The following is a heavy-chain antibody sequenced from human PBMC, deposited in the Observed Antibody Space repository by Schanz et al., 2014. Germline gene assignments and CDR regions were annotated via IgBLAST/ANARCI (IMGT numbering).Heavy chain of an antibody. CDR2: INWSDGGST. CDR1: GFAFSSFA. D-gene: IGHD3-10*01. V-gene: IGHV3-20*04. Sequence: EVQLMESGGGLVKPGGSLRLSCVASGFAFSSFAMTWVRQAPGRGLEWVSRINWSDGGSTGYADSVRGRFTISRDNAKNTLYLQMNSLRAEDTAVYYCARPALWFGDNCFDPWGQGTLVTVSS. J-gene: IGHJ5*02. CDR3: ARPALWFGDNCFDP.